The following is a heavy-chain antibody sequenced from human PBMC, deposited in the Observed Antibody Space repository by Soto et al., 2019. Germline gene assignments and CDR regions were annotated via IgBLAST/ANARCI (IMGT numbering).Heavy chain of an antibody. CDR3: AVGAIMVSDY. J-gene: IGHJ4*02. CDR2: ISYDGSNK. CDR1: GFTCSSYG. Sequence: VRSLRHSWAASGFTCSSYGMHWVRQAPGKGLEWVAVISYDGSNKYYADSVKGRFTISRDNSKNTLYLQMNSLRAEDTAVYYCAVGAIMVSDYWGQGTLVTVSS. V-gene: IGHV3-30*03. D-gene: IGHD1-26*01.